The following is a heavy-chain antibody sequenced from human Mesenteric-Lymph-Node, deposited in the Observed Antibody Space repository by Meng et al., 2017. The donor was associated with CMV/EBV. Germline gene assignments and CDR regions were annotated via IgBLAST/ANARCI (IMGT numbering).Heavy chain of an antibody. Sequence: GDSLSSGTWWSWVRRPPGKGLEWIGEIYHNGFTNYNPSLKSRVTMSIDKSRNQVSLNLRSVTAADTAVYFCARDNRASGNYDWFDPWGQGTLVTVSS. V-gene: IGHV4-4*01. J-gene: IGHJ5*02. D-gene: IGHD1-26*01. CDR1: GDSLSSGTW. CDR2: IYHNGFT. CDR3: ARDNRASGNYDWFDP.